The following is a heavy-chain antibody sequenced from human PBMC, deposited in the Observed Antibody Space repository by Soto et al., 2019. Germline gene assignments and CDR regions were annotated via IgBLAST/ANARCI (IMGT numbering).Heavy chain of an antibody. CDR3: ARDRGSDRYYYYGMDV. Sequence: ASVKVSCTASGYTFTGYYMHWVRQAPGQGLEWMGWINPNSGGTNYAQKFQGWVTMTRDTSISTAYMELSRLRSDDTAVYYCARDRGSDRYYYYGMDVWGQGTTVTVSS. D-gene: IGHD3-10*01. J-gene: IGHJ6*02. V-gene: IGHV1-2*04. CDR1: GYTFTGYY. CDR2: INPNSGGT.